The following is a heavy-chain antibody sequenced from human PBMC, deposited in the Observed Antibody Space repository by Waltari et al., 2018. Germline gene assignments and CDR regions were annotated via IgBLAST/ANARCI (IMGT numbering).Heavy chain of an antibody. Sequence: QMQLQESGPGLVKPSETLSLTCTVSGGSISSTSYYWGWIRQPPGKGLEWIGSIYYSGNAYDNPSLKSRVTISVDTSKNQFALKLTSLTVADAAVYYCARRPRSGSYVGHDGFDIWGQGTMVTVSS. CDR3: ARRPRSGSYVGHDGFDI. CDR2: IYYSGNA. V-gene: IGHV4-39*01. J-gene: IGHJ3*02. D-gene: IGHD1-26*01. CDR1: GGSISSTSYY.